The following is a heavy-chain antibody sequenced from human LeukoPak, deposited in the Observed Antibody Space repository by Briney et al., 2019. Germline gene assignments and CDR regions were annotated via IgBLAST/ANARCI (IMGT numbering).Heavy chain of an antibody. CDR1: GFTFSSYA. CDR2: ISGSGGNT. J-gene: IGHJ4*02. D-gene: IGHD5-12*01. Sequence: GGSLRLSCAASGFTFSSYAMSWVRQAPGKGLEWVSSISGSGGNTYYADSVKGRFTISRDNSKNTLYLQMNSLRTEDTAVYYCARSRTVSGYDYVYWGQGTLVTVSS. CDR3: ARSRTVSGYDYVY. V-gene: IGHV3-23*01.